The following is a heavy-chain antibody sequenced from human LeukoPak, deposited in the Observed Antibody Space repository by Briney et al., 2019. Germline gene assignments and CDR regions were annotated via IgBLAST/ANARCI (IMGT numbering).Heavy chain of an antibody. CDR1: GFTFSSYW. D-gene: IGHD3-9*01. V-gene: IGHV3-74*01. J-gene: IGHJ6*04. CDR2: INSDGSST. CDR3: ARVALRHLRGHYYGMDV. Sequence: GGSLRLSCAASGFTFSSYWMHWVRQAPGKGLVWVSRINSDGSSTSYADSVKGRFTISRDNAKNTLYLQMNSLRAEDTAVYYCARVALRHLRGHYYGMDVWGKGTTVTVSS.